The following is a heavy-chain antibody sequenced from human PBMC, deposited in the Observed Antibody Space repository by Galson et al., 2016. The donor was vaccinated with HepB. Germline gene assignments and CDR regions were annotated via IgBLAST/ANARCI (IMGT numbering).Heavy chain of an antibody. J-gene: IGHJ3*02. CDR3: ARGRTTSCNSAFDI. D-gene: IGHD2-2*02. CDR2: ISGSGGST. CDR1: GFTFNNYA. Sequence: SLRLSCAASGFTFNNYAMSWVRQAPGKGLEWVSSISGSGGSTYYADSVKGRFTISRDNSNNTLYVQMSSLRGEDTAIYYCARGRTTSCNSAFDIWGQGTMVTVSS. V-gene: IGHV3-23*01.